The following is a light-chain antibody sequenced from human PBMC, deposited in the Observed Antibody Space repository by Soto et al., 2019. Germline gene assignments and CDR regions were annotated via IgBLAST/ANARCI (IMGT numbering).Light chain of an antibody. CDR1: QSFSRSF. J-gene: IGKJ1*01. V-gene: IGKV3-20*01. Sequence: EIALTQSPATMSLSSGGSATLSXSASQSFSRSFLAWSQQKAGXAPRXXXYAXSRRATGIPGRFSGSGSATDFPLTISRMEPDDFAAYYCQQYVSSTWAFGQGTKVDIK. CDR3: QQYVSSTWA. CDR2: AXS.